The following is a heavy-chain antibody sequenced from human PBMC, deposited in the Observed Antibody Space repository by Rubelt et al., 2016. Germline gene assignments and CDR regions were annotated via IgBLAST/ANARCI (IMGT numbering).Heavy chain of an antibody. V-gene: IGHV1-2*06. D-gene: IGHD6-19*01. Sequence: QVQLVQSGAEVKKPGASVKVSCKASGYTFTGYYMHWVRQAPGQGLEWVGRINPNSGGTNYAQKCQGRVTMTRGTSSATAYMELGRLRSDDTAVFYCAGESSSGWYIDYWGQGSLVTVAS. CDR3: AGESSSGWYIDY. CDR2: INPNSGGT. J-gene: IGHJ4*02. CDR1: GYTFTGYY.